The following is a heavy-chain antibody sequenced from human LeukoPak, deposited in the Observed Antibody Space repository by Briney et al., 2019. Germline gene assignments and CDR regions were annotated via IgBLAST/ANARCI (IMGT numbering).Heavy chain of an antibody. J-gene: IGHJ3*02. CDR2: IIPIFGTA. CDR3: ARVLGSYGDPGEDAFDI. D-gene: IGHD4-17*01. Sequence: ASVKVSCKASGGTFSSYAISWVRQAPGQGLEWMGGIIPIFGTANYAQKFQGRVTITADESTSTAYMELSSLRSEDTAVYYCARVLGSYGDPGEDAFDIWGQGTMVTVSS. CDR1: GGTFSSYA. V-gene: IGHV1-69*13.